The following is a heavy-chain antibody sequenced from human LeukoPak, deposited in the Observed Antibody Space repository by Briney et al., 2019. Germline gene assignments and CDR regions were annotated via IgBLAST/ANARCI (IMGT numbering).Heavy chain of an antibody. V-gene: IGHV1-8*01. Sequence: GASVKVSCKASGYTFNSDDINWVRQATGQGLEYMGWVNPNSGNPGYTQKFQGRVTMTRNTSISTAYMELSSLRSEDTAVYYCARVKEDAFDIWGQGTMVTVSS. J-gene: IGHJ3*02. CDR3: ARVKEDAFDI. CDR2: VNPNSGNP. CDR1: GYTFNSDD.